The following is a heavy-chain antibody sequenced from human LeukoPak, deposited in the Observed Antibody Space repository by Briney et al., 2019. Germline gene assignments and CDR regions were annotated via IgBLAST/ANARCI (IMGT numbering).Heavy chain of an antibody. J-gene: IGHJ6*03. CDR3: ARHVKESRAIRYYYYMDV. Sequence: SETLSLTCAVYGGSFSGYYWSWIRQPPGKGLEWIGEINHSGSTNYNPSLKSRVTISVDTSKNQFSLKLSSVTAADTAVYYCARHVKESRAIRYYYYMDVWGKGTTVTISS. CDR1: GGSFSGYY. CDR2: INHSGST. V-gene: IGHV4-34*01.